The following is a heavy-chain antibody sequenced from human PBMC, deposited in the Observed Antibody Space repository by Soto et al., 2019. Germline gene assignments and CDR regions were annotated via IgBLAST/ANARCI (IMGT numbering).Heavy chain of an antibody. CDR2: SNDRGSI. V-gene: IGHV4-34*01. D-gene: IGHD3-9*01. J-gene: IGHJ2*01. CDR1: GGSFSGYY. Sequence: QVQLQQWGAGPLRPLETLSLTCGVSGGSFSGYYWAWIRQSPGKGLEWIGESNDRGSINYNPSLKSRVSISVDTSKNHYALNLRSVTAADTAVYYGARESHDILTGTPWVWYFDLWGRGTLVTVSS. CDR3: ARESHDILTGTPWVWYFDL.